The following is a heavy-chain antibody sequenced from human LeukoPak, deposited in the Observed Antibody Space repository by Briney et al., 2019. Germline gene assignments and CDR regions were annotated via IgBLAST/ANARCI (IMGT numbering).Heavy chain of an antibody. CDR1: GGSFSGYY. CDR3: ASYGSGSYQETYFDY. Sequence: SETLSLTCAVYGGSFSGYYWSWIRQPPGKGLEWIGEINHSRSTNYNPSLKSRVTISVDTSKNQFSLKLSSVTAADTAVYYCASYGSGSYQETYFDYWGQGTLVTVSS. CDR2: INHSRST. V-gene: IGHV4-34*01. D-gene: IGHD3-10*01. J-gene: IGHJ4*02.